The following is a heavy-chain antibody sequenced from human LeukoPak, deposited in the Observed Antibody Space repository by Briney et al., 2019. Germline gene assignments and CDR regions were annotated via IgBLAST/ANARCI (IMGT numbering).Heavy chain of an antibody. D-gene: IGHD3-22*01. J-gene: IGHJ5*02. CDR1: GGSFSSYY. V-gene: IGHV4-59*01. Sequence: SETPSLTCTVSGGSFSSYYWSWIRQPPGKGLEWIGYIYYSGSTNYNPSLKSRVTISVDTSKNQFSLKLSSVTAADTAVYYCARDGGYYYDSSGYGWFDPWGQGTLVTVSS. CDR3: ARDGGYYYDSSGYGWFDP. CDR2: IYYSGST.